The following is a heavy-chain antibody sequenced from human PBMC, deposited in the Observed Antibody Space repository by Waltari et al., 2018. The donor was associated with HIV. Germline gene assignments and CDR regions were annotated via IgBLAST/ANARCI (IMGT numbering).Heavy chain of an antibody. V-gene: IGHV3-64D*06. Sequence: EVELVESGGTLVQPGGSLRLSCSAPGFHFSSYAIHWFRQTPGKGLEYVAAISCDGHSTYYAGALKGRFTITRDNSKNTVWLQMRSLRAEDTAVYYCAKGNYDVLTGYYGPSFEYWGQGTLVTVSS. CDR1: GFHFSSYA. CDR2: ISCDGHST. CDR3: AKGNYDVLTGYYGPSFEY. D-gene: IGHD3-9*01. J-gene: IGHJ4*02.